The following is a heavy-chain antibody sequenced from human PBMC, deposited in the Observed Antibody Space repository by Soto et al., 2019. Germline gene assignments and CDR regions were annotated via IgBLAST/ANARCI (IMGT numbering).Heavy chain of an antibody. J-gene: IGHJ6*02. V-gene: IGHV1-3*01. CDR2: INAGNGNT. D-gene: IGHD3-10*01. CDR3: ARDAGSGSYYSRGMDV. Sequence: ASVKVSCKASGYTFTSYAMHWVRQAPGQRLEWMGWINAGNGNTKYSQKLQGRVTMTTDTSTSTAYMELRSLRSDDTAVYYCARDAGSGSYYSRGMDVWGQGTTVTVSS. CDR1: GYTFTSYA.